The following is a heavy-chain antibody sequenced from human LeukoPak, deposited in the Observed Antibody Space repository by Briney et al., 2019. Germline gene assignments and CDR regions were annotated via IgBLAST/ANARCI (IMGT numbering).Heavy chain of an antibody. CDR3: ARDPGVYPYYDFWSGYYSTLTFDY. D-gene: IGHD3-3*01. CDR2: IYYSGST. V-gene: IGHV4-39*07. Sequence: PSETLSLTCTVSGGSISSDSHYWSWIRQPPGKGLEWIGSIYYSGSTYYNPSLKSRVTISVDTSKNQFSLKLSSVTAADTAVYYCARDPGVYPYYDFWSGYYSTLTFDYWGQGTLVTVSS. CDR1: GGSISSDSHY. J-gene: IGHJ4*02.